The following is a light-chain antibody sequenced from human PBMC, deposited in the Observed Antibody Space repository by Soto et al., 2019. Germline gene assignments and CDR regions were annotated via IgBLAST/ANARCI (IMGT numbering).Light chain of an antibody. CDR1: QNVKNW. CDR2: YAS. J-gene: IGKJ4*01. CDR3: QQYEHYPLT. V-gene: IGKV1-5*01. Sequence: DIQMTQSPSTLSSSVGDRVTITCRASQNVKNWLAWYQQEPGKAPNVLIYYASSLESGVPSRFSGSGSGTEFTLTISSLQPDDFATFYCQQYEHYPLTFGGGTKVEIK.